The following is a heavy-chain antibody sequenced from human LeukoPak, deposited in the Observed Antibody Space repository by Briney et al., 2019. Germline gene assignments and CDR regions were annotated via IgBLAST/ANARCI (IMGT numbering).Heavy chain of an antibody. Sequence: SETLSLTCTVSGGSISGYYWSWIRQPPGKGLEWIGYIYYSGSTNYNPSLKSRVTISEDTSKNQFSLKLSSVTAADTAVYYCARDGPYSTPPSDWGQGTLVTVSS. J-gene: IGHJ4*02. CDR3: ARDGPYSTPPSD. CDR2: IYYSGST. V-gene: IGHV4-59*01. CDR1: GGSISGYY. D-gene: IGHD4-11*01.